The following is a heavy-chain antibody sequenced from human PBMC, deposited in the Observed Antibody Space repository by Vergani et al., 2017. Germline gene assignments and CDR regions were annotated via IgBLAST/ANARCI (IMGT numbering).Heavy chain of an antibody. J-gene: IGHJ4*02. CDR2: VSFRGDT. V-gene: IGHV4-59*02. CDR1: GASVNSYY. CDR3: ARTESFILRYFHWAL. D-gene: IGHD3-9*01. Sequence: QVKLQESGPGLVKPSETLSLTCTVPGASVNSYYWSWIRQPPGKGLEWMGYVSFRGDTLYDPSVKGRMTISLNTSSNQFSLYLTSVTAADTAIYFCARTESFILRYFHWALWGQGTLVTVSS.